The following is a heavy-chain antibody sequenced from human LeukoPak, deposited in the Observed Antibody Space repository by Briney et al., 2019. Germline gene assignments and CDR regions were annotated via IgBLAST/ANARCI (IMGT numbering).Heavy chain of an antibody. V-gene: IGHV1-46*01. Sequence: ASVNVSCKASGYTFTSYYMHWVRQAPGQGLEWMGIINPSGGSTSYAQKFQGRVTMTRDTSTSTVYMELSSLRSEDTAVYYCAAVAVAGPFDYWGQGTLVTVSS. CDR3: AAVAVAGPFDY. D-gene: IGHD6-19*01. CDR1: GYTFTSYY. J-gene: IGHJ4*02. CDR2: INPSGGST.